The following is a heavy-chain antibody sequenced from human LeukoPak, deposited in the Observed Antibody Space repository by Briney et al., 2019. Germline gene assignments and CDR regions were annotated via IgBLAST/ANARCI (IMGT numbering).Heavy chain of an antibody. J-gene: IGHJ3*02. CDR1: GGTFSSYA. CDR2: IIPIFGTA. CDR3: ARVGKIFGVNDAFDI. Sequence: SVKVSCKASGGTFSSYAISWVRQAPGQGLEWMGGIIPIFGTANYAQKFQGRVTITADESTSTAYMELSSLRSEDTAVYYYARVGKIFGVNDAFDIWGQGTMVTVSS. D-gene: IGHD3-3*01. V-gene: IGHV1-69*13.